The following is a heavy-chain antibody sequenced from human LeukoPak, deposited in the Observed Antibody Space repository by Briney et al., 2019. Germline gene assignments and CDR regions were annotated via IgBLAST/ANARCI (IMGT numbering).Heavy chain of an antibody. CDR3: ARYSGYEGGIDF. CDR1: GGSISGYY. CDR2: IYYSGST. J-gene: IGHJ4*02. Sequence: SETLSLTCTVSGGSISGYYWSWIRQPPGKGLEWIGYIYYSGSTNYNPSLKSRVTISVDTSKNQFSLKLSSVTAADTAVYYCARYSGYEGGIDFWGQGTLVTVSS. V-gene: IGHV4-59*08. D-gene: IGHD5-12*01.